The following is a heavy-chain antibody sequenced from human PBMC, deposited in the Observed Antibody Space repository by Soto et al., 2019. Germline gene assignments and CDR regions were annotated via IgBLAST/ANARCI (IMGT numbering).Heavy chain of an antibody. Sequence: GGSLRLSCAASGFTFSSYWMSWVRQAPGKGLEWVANIKQDGSEKYYVDSVKGRFTISRDNAKNSLYLQMNSLRAEDTAVYYCARESGGIDILTGYLLVGFDYWGQGTLVTVSS. CDR2: IKQDGSEK. CDR1: GFTFSSYW. J-gene: IGHJ4*02. D-gene: IGHD3-9*01. V-gene: IGHV3-7*05. CDR3: ARESGGIDILTGYLLVGFDY.